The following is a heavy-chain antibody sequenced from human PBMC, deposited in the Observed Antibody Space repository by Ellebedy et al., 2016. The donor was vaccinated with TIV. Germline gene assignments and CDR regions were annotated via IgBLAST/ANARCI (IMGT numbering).Heavy chain of an antibody. J-gene: IGHJ5*02. CDR1: GDSVSTDIG. Sequence: SQTLSLTCVISGDSVSTDIGWNWIRQSPSRGLEWLGRTYYRSEWNNDYAVSLKSRITINPDTSKKQFALQLSSVTAADTAVYYCARHVYYYGSGSYSKGSNWFDPWGQGTLVTVSS. D-gene: IGHD3-10*01. CDR2: TYYRSEWNN. CDR3: ARHVYYYGSGSYSKGSNWFDP. V-gene: IGHV6-1*01.